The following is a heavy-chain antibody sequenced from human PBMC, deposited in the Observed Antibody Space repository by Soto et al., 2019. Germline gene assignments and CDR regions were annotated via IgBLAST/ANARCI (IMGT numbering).Heavy chain of an antibody. CDR3: AKDREDHNSVWDAFDV. Sequence: GSLRLSCAASGFTFSDYAMSWVRQAPGKGLEWVSSIGGGDDDKFSPDSVKGRFTISRDNSKNTLYLQMNSLRVEDTALYFCAKDREDHNSVWDAFDVWGQGTVVTVSS. CDR1: GFTFSDYA. CDR2: IGGGDDDK. J-gene: IGHJ3*01. D-gene: IGHD1-20*01. V-gene: IGHV3-23*01.